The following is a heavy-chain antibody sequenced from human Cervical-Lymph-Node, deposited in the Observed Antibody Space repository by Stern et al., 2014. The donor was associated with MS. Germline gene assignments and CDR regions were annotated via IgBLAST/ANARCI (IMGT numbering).Heavy chain of an antibody. CDR3: ASGTGSKRPTGNY. CDR1: GYTFTSHY. Sequence: VQLVESGAEVKKTGASVKVSCKASGYTFTSHYMHWVRQAPGQGLELEGIINPSGDSASYAQKFQGSVTMTTDTSTSTVYMELSSLRSEDTAVYYCASGTGSKRPTGNYWGQVTLVTVSS. CDR2: INPSGDSA. J-gene: IGHJ4*02. V-gene: IGHV1-46*01. D-gene: IGHD3/OR15-3a*01.